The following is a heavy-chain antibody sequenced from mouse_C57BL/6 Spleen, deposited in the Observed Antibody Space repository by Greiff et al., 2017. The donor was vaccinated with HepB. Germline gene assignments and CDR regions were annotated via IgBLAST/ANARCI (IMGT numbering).Heavy chain of an antibody. CDR2: IYPGDGDT. V-gene: IGHV1-80*01. CDR3: ARRGIITTVVATSTYYAMDY. D-gene: IGHD1-1*01. CDR1: GYAFSSYW. J-gene: IGHJ4*01. Sequence: VQLQQSGAELVKPGASVKISCKASGYAFSSYWMNWVKQRPGKGLEWIGQIYPGDGDTNYNGKFKGKATLTADKSSSTAYMQLSSLTSEDSAVYFCARRGIITTVVATSTYYAMDYWGQGTSVTVSS.